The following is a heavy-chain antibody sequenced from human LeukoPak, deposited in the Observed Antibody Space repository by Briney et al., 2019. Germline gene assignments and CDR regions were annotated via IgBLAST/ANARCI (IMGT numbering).Heavy chain of an antibody. D-gene: IGHD3-22*01. CDR1: GFTFSSYS. V-gene: IGHV3-21*01. CDR3: ARVVGYEPFDAFDI. Sequence: AGGSLRLSCAASGFTFSSYSMNWVSQAPGKGLEWVSSISSSSSYIYYADSVKGRFTISRDNAKNSLYLQMNSLRAEDTAVYYCARVVGYEPFDAFDIWGQGTMVTVSS. CDR2: ISSSSSYI. J-gene: IGHJ3*02.